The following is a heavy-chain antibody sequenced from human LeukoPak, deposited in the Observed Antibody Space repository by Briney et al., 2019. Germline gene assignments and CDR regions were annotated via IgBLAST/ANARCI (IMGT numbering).Heavy chain of an antibody. Sequence: PGGSLRLSCAAFGFTFSSYEMNWVRQAPGKGLEWVSYISSSGRTIYYADSVQGRFTISRDNAKNSLYLQMDSLRADDTAVYYCARGHSYAEFDYWGQGILVTVSS. D-gene: IGHD5-18*01. CDR2: ISSSGRTI. V-gene: IGHV3-48*03. CDR3: ARGHSYAEFDY. CDR1: GFTFSSYE. J-gene: IGHJ4*02.